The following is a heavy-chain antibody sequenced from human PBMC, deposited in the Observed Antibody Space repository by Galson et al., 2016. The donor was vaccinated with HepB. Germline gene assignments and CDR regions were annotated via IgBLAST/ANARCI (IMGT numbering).Heavy chain of an antibody. D-gene: IGHD6-19*01. CDR1: GFAFSSYA. CDR2: IGLSGAPT. CDR3: AKPYTSGWLTSFDH. V-gene: IGHV3-23*01. J-gene: IGHJ4*02. Sequence: SLRLSCAASGFAFSSYAINWVRQTPGKGLEWISSIGLSGAPTYYADSVKGRFSISRDNSKNTPYLEMSSLRVDDSAIYYCAKPYTSGWLTSFDHWGQGTLVTVSS.